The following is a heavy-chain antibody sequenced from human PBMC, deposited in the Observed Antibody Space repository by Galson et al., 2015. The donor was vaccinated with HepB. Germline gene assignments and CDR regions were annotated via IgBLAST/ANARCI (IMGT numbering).Heavy chain of an antibody. CDR1: GFTFSSYR. D-gene: IGHD3-10*01. J-gene: IGHJ5*02. Sequence: SLRLSCAASGFTFSSYRMHWVRQAPGKGLVWVSRINSDGSSTSYADSVKGRFTISRDNAKNTLYLEMNSLRAEDTAVYYCASSRNYAAGSRIDPWGQGTLVTVSS. V-gene: IGHV3-74*01. CDR3: ASSRNYAAGSRIDP. CDR2: INSDGSST.